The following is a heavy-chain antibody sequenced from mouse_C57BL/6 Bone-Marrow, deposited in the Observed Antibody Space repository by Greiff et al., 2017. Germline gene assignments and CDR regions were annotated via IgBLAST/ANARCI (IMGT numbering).Heavy chain of an antibody. CDR3: ARSKGDYAMDY. D-gene: IGHD1-3*01. V-gene: IGHV1-52*01. J-gene: IGHJ4*01. Sequence: QVQLQQPGAELVRPGSSVKLSCKASGYTFTSYWMHWVKQRPIQGLEWIGNIDTSDSETHYNQKFKDKATLTVDKSSSTAYMQLSSLTSEDSAVYYCARSKGDYAMDYWGQGTSVTVSS. CDR1: GYTFTSYW. CDR2: IDTSDSET.